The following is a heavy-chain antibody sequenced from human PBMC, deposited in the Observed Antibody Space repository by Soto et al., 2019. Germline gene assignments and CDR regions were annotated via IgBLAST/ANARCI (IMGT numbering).Heavy chain of an antibody. V-gene: IGHV3-74*01. CDR3: AKDSWYFDL. Sequence: QPGGSLRLSSEVSGFIFTNFWMHWVRQVPGKGLVWVSRIDTSGSSTSYADSVKGRFTISRDNAKNTVSLQMNSLRAEDTGVYYCAKDSWYFDLWSQGSLVTFSS. CDR1: GFIFTNFW. J-gene: IGHJ4*02. CDR2: IDTSGSST. D-gene: IGHD6-13*01.